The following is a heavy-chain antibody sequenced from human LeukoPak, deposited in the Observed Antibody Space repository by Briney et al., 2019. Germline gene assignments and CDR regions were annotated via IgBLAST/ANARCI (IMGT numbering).Heavy chain of an antibody. V-gene: IGHV3-13*01. CDR2: IGTAGDT. Sequence: GGSLRLSCAASGFTFSSYDMRWVRQATGKGLEWVSAIGTAGDTYYPGSVKGRFTISRENAKNSLYLQMNSLRAGDTAVYYCARGQNCSSTSCYKDYYYYGMDVWGQGTTVTVSS. CDR1: GFTFSSYD. J-gene: IGHJ6*02. D-gene: IGHD2-2*02. CDR3: ARGQNCSSTSCYKDYYYYGMDV.